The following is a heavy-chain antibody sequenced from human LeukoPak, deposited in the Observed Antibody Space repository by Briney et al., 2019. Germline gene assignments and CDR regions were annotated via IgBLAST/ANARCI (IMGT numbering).Heavy chain of an antibody. CDR2: IYPGDSDT. V-gene: IGHV5-51*01. CDR1: GYRFTSYW. CDR3: ARRSDYGDYYFDY. D-gene: IGHD4-17*01. J-gene: IGHJ4*02. Sequence: GESLKISCQGSGYRFTSYWIGWVRQMPGKGLEWMGIIYPGDSDTRCSPSFQGQFTISADKSISTAYLQWSSLKATDTAIYYCARRSDYGDYYFDYWGQGNLVTVSS.